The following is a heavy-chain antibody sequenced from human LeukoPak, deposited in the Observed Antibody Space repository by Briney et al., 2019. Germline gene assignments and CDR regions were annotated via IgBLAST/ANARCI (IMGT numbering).Heavy chain of an antibody. D-gene: IGHD6-13*01. CDR3: ARKKAAAGVFDY. CDR1: EFTFSDYS. J-gene: IGHJ4*02. V-gene: IGHV3-11*01. CDR2: ISSSGSAI. Sequence: GGSLRLSCAASEFTFSDYSMNWIRQAPGKGLEWISHISSSGSAIYYADSVKGRFTISRDNAKNSLYLQLNSLRAEDTAAYYCARKKAAAGVFDYWGQGILVTVSS.